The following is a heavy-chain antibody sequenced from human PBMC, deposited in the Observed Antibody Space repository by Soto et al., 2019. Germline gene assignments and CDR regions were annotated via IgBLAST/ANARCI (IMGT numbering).Heavy chain of an antibody. D-gene: IGHD4-17*01. J-gene: IGHJ6*02. Sequence: QVQLVESGGGLVKPGGSLRLSCAASNFIFSDYYLSWIRQAPGKGVEWVSYISNSGTTVYYADSVKGRFTISRDNAKKSLYLQMNSLRAEDTAVYYCARDTLPTDFGLGWDVWGQGTTVTVSS. CDR1: NFIFSDYY. CDR2: ISNSGTTV. V-gene: IGHV3-11*01. CDR3: ARDTLPTDFGLGWDV.